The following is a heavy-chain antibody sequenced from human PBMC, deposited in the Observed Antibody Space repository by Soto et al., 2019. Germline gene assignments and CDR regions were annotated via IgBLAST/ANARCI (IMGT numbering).Heavy chain of an antibody. J-gene: IGHJ4*02. D-gene: IGHD1-26*01. Sequence: VSVKVSCKASGYAFTIYDINWVRQATGQGLEWMGWMNPNSGDTGYAQNFQGRVTMTRDTSISTAYMELSSLRSDDTAVYYCALRTSIVSPGYWGQGTLVTVSS. V-gene: IGHV1-8*01. CDR1: GYAFTIYD. CDR2: MNPNSGDT. CDR3: ALRTSIVSPGY.